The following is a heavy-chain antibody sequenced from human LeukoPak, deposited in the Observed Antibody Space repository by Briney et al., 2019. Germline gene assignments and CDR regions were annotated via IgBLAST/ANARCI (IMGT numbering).Heavy chain of an antibody. CDR3: ARLRRNSDTSGFYYYYDF. Sequence: GGPLRLSCAASGFTFNTSAMTCVRQAPGKGLEWVSGISASGGSAYHADSVKGCFTISRDNSKNTLYLQVNSLRAADTAVYYCARLRRNSDTSGFYYYYDFWGQGTLVTVSS. CDR2: ISASGGSA. V-gene: IGHV3-23*01. CDR1: GFTFNTSA. J-gene: IGHJ4*02. D-gene: IGHD3-22*01.